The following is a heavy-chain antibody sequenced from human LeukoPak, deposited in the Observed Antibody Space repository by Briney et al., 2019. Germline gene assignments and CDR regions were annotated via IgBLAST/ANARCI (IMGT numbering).Heavy chain of an antibody. CDR1: GFTFSGSA. CDR3: TRQFLGGNYPEYFDL. Sequence: PGGSLRLSCAASGFTFSGSAMHWVRQASGKGLEWVGHIRSKANNYATAYVASVTGRFTISRDDSKNTAYLKMNSLKTEDTAMYYCTRQFLGGNYPEYFDLWGRGTLVTVSS. V-gene: IGHV3-73*01. CDR2: IRSKANNYAT. J-gene: IGHJ2*01. D-gene: IGHD1-26*01.